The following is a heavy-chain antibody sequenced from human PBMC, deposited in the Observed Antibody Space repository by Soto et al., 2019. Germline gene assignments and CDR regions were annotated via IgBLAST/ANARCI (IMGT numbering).Heavy chain of an antibody. CDR3: ARDVLSNHNFFDL. CDR1: GGSLKSGGYY. CDR2: IYYTGRT. Sequence: QVQLQESGPGLVKPSQTLSLTCTVSGGSLKSGGYYWSWIRQHPGRGLEWIGYIYYTGRTYDNPSRERLFTFSVDTSKNRFSQKLSYVTAPYTAVYYCARDVLSNHNFFDLWGHGTLVTVSS. J-gene: IGHJ5*02. V-gene: IGHV4-31*01. D-gene: IGHD6-13*01.